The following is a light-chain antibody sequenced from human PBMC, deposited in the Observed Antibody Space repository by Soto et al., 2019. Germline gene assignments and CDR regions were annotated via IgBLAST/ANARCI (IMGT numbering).Light chain of an antibody. CDR3: QQRSNWPPST. CDR2: DAS. J-gene: IGKJ5*01. CDR1: QSVSSY. Sequence: EIVLTQSPVTLSLSPGERATLSCRASQSVSSYLAWYQQKPGQAPRLLIYDASNRATGIPARFSGSGSGTDFTLTIDNLEPEDFAVYYCQQRSNWPPSTLGQGTRLEIK. V-gene: IGKV3-11*01.